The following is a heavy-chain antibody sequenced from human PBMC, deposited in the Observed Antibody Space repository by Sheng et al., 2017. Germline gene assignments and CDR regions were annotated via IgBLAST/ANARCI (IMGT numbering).Heavy chain of an antibody. Sequence: QVQLQESGPGLVKAFGDPCPSPALSLVAPSVVTTGAGSGSPPGRDWSGLGVSISVGAPTTTPPSKSRVTMSVDTSKNQFSLKLSSVTAADTAVYYCARDPGDIWGQGTMVTVSS. CDR1: VAPSVVTT. CDR3: ARDPGDI. CDR2: SISVGAP. J-gene: IGHJ3*02. V-gene: IGHV4-4*07.